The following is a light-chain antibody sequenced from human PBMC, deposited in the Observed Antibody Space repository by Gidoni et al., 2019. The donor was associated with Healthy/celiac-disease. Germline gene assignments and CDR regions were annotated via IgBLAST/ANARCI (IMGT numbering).Light chain of an antibody. CDR1: QSISSF. J-gene: IGKJ3*01. CDR3: QQNYSTPQT. V-gene: IGKV1-39*01. CDR2: AAS. Sequence: DIQMTQSPSSLSASVGDRVTITCRASQSISSFLDWYQQKPGKAPKLLIYAASSLQSGVPSRFSGSGSGTDFTLTISSLQPEDFATYYCQQNYSTPQTFXPXTKVDIK.